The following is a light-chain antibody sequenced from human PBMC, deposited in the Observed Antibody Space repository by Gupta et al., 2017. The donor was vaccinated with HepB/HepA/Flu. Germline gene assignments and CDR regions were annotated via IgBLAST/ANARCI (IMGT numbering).Light chain of an antibody. CDR2: DDS. CDR1: NIGSKS. V-gene: IGLV3-21*03. CDR3: QVWDSSSDHRGV. J-gene: IGLJ2*01. Sequence: SYVLTQPPSASVAPGKTARITCGGNNIGSKSVHWYQQKPGQAPVLVVYDDSDRPSGVPERFSGSNSGNTATLTISRVEAGDEADYYCQVWDSSSDHRGVFGGGTKLTVL.